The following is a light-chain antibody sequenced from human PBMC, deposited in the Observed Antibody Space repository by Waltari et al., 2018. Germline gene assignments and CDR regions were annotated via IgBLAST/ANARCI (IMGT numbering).Light chain of an antibody. V-gene: IGLV2-23*01. CDR1: SSDVGHYDL. Sequence: QSALTQPASVSGSPGQSITIPCTGTSSDVGHYDLVPWYQQHPGKVPKLIIYEGSKRPSGVSNRFSGSKSGNTASLTISGLQAGDEADYYCCSYAGSTLVFGGGTKLTVL. CDR2: EGS. CDR3: CSYAGSTLV. J-gene: IGLJ3*02.